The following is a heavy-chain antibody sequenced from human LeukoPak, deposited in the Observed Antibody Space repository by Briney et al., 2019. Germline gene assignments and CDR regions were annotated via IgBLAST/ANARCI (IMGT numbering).Heavy chain of an antibody. D-gene: IGHD2-8*02. CDR1: GFTFSSYS. J-gene: IGHJ4*02. Sequence: TGGSLRLSCAASGFTFSSYSMNWVRQAPGKGLEWVSSISSSSSYIYYADSVKGRFTISRDNAKNSLYLQMNRLRAEDTAVYYCARLHCTGGVCYLDYWGQGTLVTVSS. CDR3: ARLHCTGGVCYLDY. CDR2: ISSSSSYI. V-gene: IGHV3-21*01.